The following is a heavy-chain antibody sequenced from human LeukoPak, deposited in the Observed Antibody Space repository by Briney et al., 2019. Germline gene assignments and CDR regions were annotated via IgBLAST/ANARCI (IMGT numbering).Heavy chain of an antibody. CDR3: AKDDDYVEYGYYFDF. Sequence: PGGSLRLSCAASGFTFCSYAMSWVRQAPGKGLEWVSAIGGRGTITYYADSVKGRFTISKDNSKNTLYLQMNSLRAEDTAVYYCAKDDDYVEYGYYFDFWGQGTLVTVSS. J-gene: IGHJ4*02. D-gene: IGHD4-17*01. CDR2: IGGRGTIT. V-gene: IGHV3-23*01. CDR1: GFTFCSYA.